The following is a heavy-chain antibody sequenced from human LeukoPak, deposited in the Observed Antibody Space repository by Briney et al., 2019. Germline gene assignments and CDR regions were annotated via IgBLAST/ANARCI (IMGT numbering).Heavy chain of an antibody. CDR3: ARDSGNSGYSDY. CDR2: ISSSSSYT. Sequence: GGSLRLSCAASGFTFCDYYMSWIRQAPGKGLEWVSYISSSSSYTDYADSVKGRFTISRDNAKNSLNLQMNSLRAEDTAAYYCARDSGNSGYSDYWGQGTLVTVSS. D-gene: IGHD5-12*01. J-gene: IGHJ4*02. CDR1: GFTFCDYY. V-gene: IGHV3-11*05.